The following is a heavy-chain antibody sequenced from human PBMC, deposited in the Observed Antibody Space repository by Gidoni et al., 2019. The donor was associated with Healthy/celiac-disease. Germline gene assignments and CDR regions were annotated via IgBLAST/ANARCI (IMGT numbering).Heavy chain of an antibody. Sequence: EVQLLASGRGFVQPGASLRLSSSPSAFTFRSYRMSWVGQAPGKGLEWVSDISGSGGSTYDADSVKGRFTICRDNSKNTLYQQMNSLRAEDTAVYYCASIVGGNRDSLRGAFDIWGQGTMVTVSS. V-gene: IGHV3-23*01. CDR1: AFTFRSYR. CDR2: ISGSGGST. CDR3: ASIVGGNRDSLRGAFDI. J-gene: IGHJ3*02. D-gene: IGHD2-21*02.